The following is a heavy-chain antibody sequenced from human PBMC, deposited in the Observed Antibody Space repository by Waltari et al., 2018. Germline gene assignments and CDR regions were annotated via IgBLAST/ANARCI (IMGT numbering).Heavy chain of an antibody. Sequence: QVQLQQWGAGLLQPSETLSLTCAVYGGSFSGYYWRWIRQPPGQGLEWIGEINHSGSTNYNPSLKSRVTISVDTSKNQFSLKLSSVTAADTAVYYCARGRSLITIFGVVIIPFDYWGQGTLVTVSS. J-gene: IGHJ4*02. D-gene: IGHD3-3*01. V-gene: IGHV4-34*01. CDR2: INHSGST. CDR1: GGSFSGYY. CDR3: ARGRSLITIFGVVIIPFDY.